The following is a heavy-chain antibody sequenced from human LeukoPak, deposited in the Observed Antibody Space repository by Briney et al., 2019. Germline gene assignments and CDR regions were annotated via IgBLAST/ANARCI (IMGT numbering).Heavy chain of an antibody. Sequence: GRSLRLSCTASGYMFSDYYMSWLRQAPEKGLEWLSYISHSGSTIYYADSVKGRFTISRDNAKNSLYLQMNSLRAEDTALYYCATYGSGSGTFFHSWGQGTLVTVSS. D-gene: IGHD3-10*01. V-gene: IGHV3-11*04. CDR1: GYMFSDYY. CDR2: ISHSGSTI. J-gene: IGHJ5*01. CDR3: ATYGSGSGTFFHS.